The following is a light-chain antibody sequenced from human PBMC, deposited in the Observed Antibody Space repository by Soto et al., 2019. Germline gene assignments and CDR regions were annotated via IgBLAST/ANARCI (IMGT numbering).Light chain of an antibody. CDR2: WAS. Sequence: DIVMTQSPDSLAVSLGERATINCKSSQNILYNSISKNYLAWYQQKPGQPPKLLIYWASTRESGVPDRFSGSGSGTDFTLTISSLQAEDVAVYSCQQRSNWPPKYTFGQGTKLEIK. V-gene: IGKV4-1*01. J-gene: IGKJ2*01. CDR1: QNILYNSISKNY. CDR3: QQRSNWPPKYT.